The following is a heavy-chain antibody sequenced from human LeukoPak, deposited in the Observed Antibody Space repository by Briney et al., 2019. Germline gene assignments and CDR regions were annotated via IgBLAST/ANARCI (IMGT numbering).Heavy chain of an antibody. CDR2: ISSSSSYT. V-gene: IGHV3-11*03. CDR3: ARRVVGALTIDY. Sequence: GSLRLSCAASGFTFSDYYMSCIRQAPGKGLEWVSYISSSSSYTNYADSVKGRFTISRDNAKNSLYLQMNSLRAEDTAVYYCARRVVGALTIDYWRQGTLVTVSS. D-gene: IGHD1-26*01. J-gene: IGHJ4*02. CDR1: GFTFSDYY.